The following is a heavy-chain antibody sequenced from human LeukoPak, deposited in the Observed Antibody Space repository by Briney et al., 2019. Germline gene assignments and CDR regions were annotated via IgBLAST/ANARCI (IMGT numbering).Heavy chain of an antibody. CDR3: RRLTLCRARYCDPPSAPWGFDS. J-gene: IGHJ4*02. D-gene: IGHD3-9*01. V-gene: IGHV4-39*01. CDR2: IYHSGSA. Sequence: PSETLSLTCTVSCDYMTLSTYYWGWIRQPPGMGLEWIGLIYHSGSAYYHESLNSRVAISIDPSTGQFSLRLTSVAAADPALYFCRRLTLCRARYCDPPSAPWGFDSWGQGALVIVSS. CDR1: CDYMTLSTYY.